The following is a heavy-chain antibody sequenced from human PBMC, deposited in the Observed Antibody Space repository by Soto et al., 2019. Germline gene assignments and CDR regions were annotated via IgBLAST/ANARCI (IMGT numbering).Heavy chain of an antibody. V-gene: IGHV4-31*03. J-gene: IGHJ4*02. CDR3: ARGRDVYCSSTSCYYFDY. D-gene: IGHD2-2*01. CDR1: GGSISIGGYY. Sequence: PSETLSLTCTVSGGSISIGGYYWSWIRQHPGQGLEWMGDIYYSESTYYHPSLKRRVTISVYTSKNQFSLKLRSVTAADTAVYYCARGRDVYCSSTSCYYFDYWGQGTLVTVSS. CDR2: IYYSEST.